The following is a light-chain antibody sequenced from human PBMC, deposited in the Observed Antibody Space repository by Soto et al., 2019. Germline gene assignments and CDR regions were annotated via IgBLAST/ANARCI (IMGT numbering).Light chain of an antibody. CDR3: TSYTSDDTLQ. Sequence: QSVLTQPASVSGSPGQSITISCTGTSSDVGGYNYVSWYQQHPGKAPRLIIYQVSHWPSGVSDRFSASKSGNTASLTSSVLQDEDEDAYYCTSYTSDDTLQFCAGTKLTVL. V-gene: IGLV2-14*01. J-gene: IGLJ2*01. CDR1: SSDVGGYNY. CDR2: QVS.